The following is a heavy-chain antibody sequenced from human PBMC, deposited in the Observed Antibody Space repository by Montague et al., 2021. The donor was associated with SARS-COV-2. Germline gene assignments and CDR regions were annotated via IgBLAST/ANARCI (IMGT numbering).Heavy chain of an antibody. CDR2: INHSGST. V-gene: IGHV4-34*01. D-gene: IGHD3-9*01. CDR1: GGSVSSSY. Sequence: SETLSLTCTVSGGSVSSSYWSWIRQPPGKGLEWIGEINHSGSTNYNPSLKSRVTISVDTSKNQFSLKLSSVTAADTAVYYCARARWSYNILTGYYRGNYNFDYWGQGTLVTVSS. CDR3: ARARWSYNILTGYYRGNYNFDY. J-gene: IGHJ4*02.